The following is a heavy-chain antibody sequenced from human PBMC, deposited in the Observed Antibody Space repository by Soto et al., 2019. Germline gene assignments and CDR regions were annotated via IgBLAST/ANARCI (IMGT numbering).Heavy chain of an antibody. CDR2: ISAYSGNS. CDR3: AREASPLVVVPADILEEAFNAFDI. D-gene: IGHD2-2*02. CDR1: GYTFTSYG. V-gene: IGHV1-18*01. Sequence: QVQLVQSGAEVKKPGASVKVSCKASGYTFTSYGISWVRQAPGQGLAWMGWISAYSGNSNYSQKLQGRVTLTPAPSTSTAYMELRSLRSDDPAVYYCAREASPLVVVPADILEEAFNAFDIWGQGTIVTVSS. J-gene: IGHJ3*02.